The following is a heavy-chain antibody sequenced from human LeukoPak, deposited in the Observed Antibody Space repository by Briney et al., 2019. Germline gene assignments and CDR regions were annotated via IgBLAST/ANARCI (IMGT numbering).Heavy chain of an antibody. V-gene: IGHV3-71*01. Sequence: GGSLRLSCAASGFTFSDYYMSWIRQAPGKGLEWVGFIGGRTFRGTTQYAASLKGRFTISRDDSKSTAYLQMISLKIEDTGVYYCARDPNYYYPSYYYDSWGLGTLVTVSS. D-gene: IGHD4/OR15-4a*01. CDR1: GFTFSDYY. J-gene: IGHJ4*02. CDR3: ARDPNYYYPSYYYDS. CDR2: IGGRTFRGTT.